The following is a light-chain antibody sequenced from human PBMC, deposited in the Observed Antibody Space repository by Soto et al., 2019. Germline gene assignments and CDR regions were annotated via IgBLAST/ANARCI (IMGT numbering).Light chain of an antibody. CDR2: DAS. Sequence: DTKMTQSPSILSASVGDRVTITCRASQSINKWLAWYQQKPGKAPNLLISDASSLQSGVPSRFSGSGSGTEFTLTISGLQPQDFATYYCQQYNSLWTFGQGTKVDIK. V-gene: IGKV1-5*01. J-gene: IGKJ1*01. CDR3: QQYNSLWT. CDR1: QSINKW.